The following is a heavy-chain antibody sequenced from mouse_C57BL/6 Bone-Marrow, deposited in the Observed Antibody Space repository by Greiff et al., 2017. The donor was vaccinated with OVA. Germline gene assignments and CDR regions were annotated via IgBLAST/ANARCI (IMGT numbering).Heavy chain of an antibody. CDR2: IDPETGGT. V-gene: IGHV1-15*01. CDR3: TTLRTGY. Sequence: QVHVKQSGAELVRPGASVTLSCKASGYTFTDYEMHWVKQTPVHGLEWIGAIDPETGGTAYNQKFKGKAILTADKSSSTAYMELRSLTSEDSAVYYCTTLRTGYWGQGTTLTVSS. J-gene: IGHJ2*01. D-gene: IGHD4-1*01. CDR1: GYTFTDYE.